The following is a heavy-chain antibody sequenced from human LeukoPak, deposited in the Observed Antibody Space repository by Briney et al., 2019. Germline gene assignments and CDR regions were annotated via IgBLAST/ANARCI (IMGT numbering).Heavy chain of an antibody. J-gene: IGHJ4*02. D-gene: IGHD2-2*01. V-gene: IGHV1-18*01. CDR1: GYTFTSYG. Sequence: GASVKVSCKASGYTFTSYGISWVRQAPGQGLEWIGWISAYNGNTNYAQKLQGRVTMTTDTSTSTAYMELRSLRSDDTAVYYCARDLRGYCSSTSCYPAYGGQGTLVTVSS. CDR2: ISAYNGNT. CDR3: ARDLRGYCSSTSCYPAY.